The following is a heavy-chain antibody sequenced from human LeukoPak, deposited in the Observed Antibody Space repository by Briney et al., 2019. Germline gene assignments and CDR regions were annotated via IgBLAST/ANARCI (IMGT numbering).Heavy chain of an antibody. Sequence: PSDTLSLTCAVYGDSFSGYYWTWIRQTPGKGLEWIGEISLSGITNYNPSLKGRASISVDTSKNQFSLRINSVTAADTAVYYCARLCCTSTHPPFDSWGHGVLVTVSS. V-gene: IGHV4-34*01. CDR1: GDSFSGYY. D-gene: IGHD2-8*01. CDR3: ARLCCTSTHPPFDS. CDR2: ISLSGIT. J-gene: IGHJ4*01.